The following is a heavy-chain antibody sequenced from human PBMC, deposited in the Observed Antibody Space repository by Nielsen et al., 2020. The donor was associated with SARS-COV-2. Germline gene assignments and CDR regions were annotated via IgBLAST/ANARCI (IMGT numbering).Heavy chain of an antibody. CDR2: INPNSGGT. CDR3: AREQSESGDYDY. CDR1: GYTFTGYY. V-gene: IGHV1-2*02. J-gene: IGHJ4*02. D-gene: IGHD4-17*01. Sequence: ASVKVSCKASGYTFTGYYMHWVRQAPGQGLEWMGWINPNSGGTNYVQKFQGRVTMTRDTSISTAYMELSRLRSDDTAVYYCAREQSESGDYDYWGQGTLVTVSS.